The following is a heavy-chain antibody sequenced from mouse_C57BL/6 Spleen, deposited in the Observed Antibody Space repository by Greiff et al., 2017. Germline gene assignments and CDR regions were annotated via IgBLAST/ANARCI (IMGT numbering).Heavy chain of an antibody. CDR3: ARNYGSLYAMDY. Sequence: VHVKQSGPELVKPGASVKISCKASGYSFTDYNMNWVKQSNGKSLEWIGVINPNDGTTSYNQKFKGKATLTVDKSSSTAYMQLNSLTSEDSAVYYCARNYGSLYAMDYWGQGTSVTVSS. CDR2: INPNDGTT. CDR1: GYSFTDYN. V-gene: IGHV1-39*01. D-gene: IGHD1-1*01. J-gene: IGHJ4*01.